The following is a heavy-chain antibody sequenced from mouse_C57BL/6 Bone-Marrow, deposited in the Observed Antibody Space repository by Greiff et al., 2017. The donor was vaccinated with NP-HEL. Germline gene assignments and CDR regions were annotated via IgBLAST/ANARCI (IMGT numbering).Heavy chain of an antibody. CDR2: IDPETGGP. CDR3: TRWGYFEV. Sequence: QVQLKESGAELVRPGASVTLSCKASGYTFTDYEMHWVKQTPVHGLEWIGAIDPETGGPAYNQKFKGKAILTADKSSSTAYMELRSLTSEDSAVYYCTRWGYFEVWGTGTTVTVSS. J-gene: IGHJ1*03. CDR1: GYTFTDYE. V-gene: IGHV1-15*01.